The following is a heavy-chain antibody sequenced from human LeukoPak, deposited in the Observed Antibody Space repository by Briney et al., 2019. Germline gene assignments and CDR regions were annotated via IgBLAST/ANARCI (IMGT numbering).Heavy chain of an antibody. Sequence: GESLRLSCAASGFTVSDNYMSWVRQAPGKGLEWVSFIYNTGDTKYADSVKGRFTISRDNAKNSLYLQMNSLRAEDTAVYYCARRVYNSGWYIDYRGQGTLVTVSS. CDR2: IYNTGDT. J-gene: IGHJ4*02. D-gene: IGHD6-19*01. V-gene: IGHV3-66*01. CDR1: GFTVSDNY. CDR3: ARRVYNSGWYIDY.